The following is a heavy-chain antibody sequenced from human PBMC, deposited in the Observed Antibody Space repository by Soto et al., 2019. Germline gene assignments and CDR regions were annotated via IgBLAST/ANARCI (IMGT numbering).Heavy chain of an antibody. J-gene: IGHJ4*02. D-gene: IGHD4-17*01. CDR2: INHSGST. V-gene: IGHV4-34*01. CDR1: GGSFSGYY. CDR3: ARDYGGNVFDY. Sequence: SETLSLTCAVYGGSFSGYYWSWIRQPPGKGLEWIGEINHSGSTNYNPSLKSRVTISVDTSKNQFSLKLSSVTAADTAVYYCARDYGGNVFDYWGQGTLVTVS.